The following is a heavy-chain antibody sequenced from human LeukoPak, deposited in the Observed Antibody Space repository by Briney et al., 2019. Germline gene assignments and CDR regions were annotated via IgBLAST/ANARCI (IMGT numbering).Heavy chain of an antibody. Sequence: PSETLTLTCTVSGGSISNYHWSWIRQPAGKGLECIAQIHTSGCNNYNPPLKSRVTMSIDKPENHLPLTIRNVPTADTAVDYLARRDICSGWSIDYWGQGTLVTVSS. V-gene: IGHV4-4*07. CDR2: IHTSGCN. CDR3: ARRDICSGWSIDY. J-gene: IGHJ4*02. D-gene: IGHD6-19*01. CDR1: GGSISNYH.